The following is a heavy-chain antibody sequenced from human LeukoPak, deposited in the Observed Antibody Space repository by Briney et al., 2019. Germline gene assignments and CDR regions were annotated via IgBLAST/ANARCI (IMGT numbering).Heavy chain of an antibody. CDR1: GFTFSSYA. J-gene: IGHJ4*02. D-gene: IGHD6-13*01. CDR3: ARVIAAADIDY. V-gene: IGHV3-30-3*01. CDR2: ISYDGSNK. Sequence: SGGSLRLSCAASGFTFSSYAMHWVSQAPGKGMEWVAVISYDGSNKYYADSVKGRFTISRDNSKNTLYLQMNSLRAEDTAVYYCARVIAAADIDYWGQGTLVTVSS.